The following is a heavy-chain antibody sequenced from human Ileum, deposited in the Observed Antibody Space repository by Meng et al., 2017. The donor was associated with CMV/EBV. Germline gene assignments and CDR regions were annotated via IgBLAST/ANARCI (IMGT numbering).Heavy chain of an antibody. Sequence: SETLSLTCTVSGDSISSRGSYWGWIRQPPGKGLEWIGSVYYSGSTYFNPSLKSRVTISLDTSKNQFSLTLTSVPSADTAVYYCARAVFTYGYKNSLDVWGQGTTVTVSS. CDR2: VYYSGST. CDR1: GDSISSRGSY. V-gene: IGHV4-39*07. J-gene: IGHJ6*02. D-gene: IGHD1-14*01. CDR3: ARAVFTYGYKNSLDV.